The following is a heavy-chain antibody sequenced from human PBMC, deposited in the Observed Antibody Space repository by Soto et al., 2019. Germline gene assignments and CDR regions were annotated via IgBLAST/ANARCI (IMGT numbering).Heavy chain of an antibody. D-gene: IGHD1-1*01. J-gene: IGHJ4*02. V-gene: IGHV4-59*01. CDR2: IYYSGST. CDR1: GGSISSYY. Sequence: SETLSLTCTVSGGSISSYYWSWIRQPPGKGLEWIGYIYYSGSTNYNPSLKSRVTISVDTSKNQFSLKLSSVTAADTAVDYCARATGTTEFDYWGQGTLVTFSS. CDR3: ARATGTTEFDY.